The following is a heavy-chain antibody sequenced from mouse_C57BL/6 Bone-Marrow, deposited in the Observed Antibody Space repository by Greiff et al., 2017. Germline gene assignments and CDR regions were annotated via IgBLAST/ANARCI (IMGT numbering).Heavy chain of an antibody. CDR2: IDPSDSYT. D-gene: IGHD1-1*01. V-gene: IGHV1-50*01. CDR1: GYTFTSYW. Sequence: VQLQQPGAELVKPGASVKLSCKASGYTFTSYWMQWVKQRPGQGLEWIGEIDPSDSYTNYNPKFKGKATLTVDTSSSTAYMQLGSLTAEDAAVYYCARWGYYYGSTFDYWGQGATLTVAS. CDR3: ARWGYYYGSTFDY. J-gene: IGHJ2*01.